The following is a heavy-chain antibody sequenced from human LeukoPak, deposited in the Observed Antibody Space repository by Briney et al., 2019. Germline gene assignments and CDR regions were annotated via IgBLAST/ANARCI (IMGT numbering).Heavy chain of an antibody. CDR2: ISYDGSNK. CDR1: GFTFSSYA. Sequence: GRSLRLSCAASGFTFSSYAMHWVRQAPGKGLEWVAVISYDGSNKYYADSVKGRFTISRDNSKNTLYLQMNSLRAEDTAVYYCARDLGVVMQNWYFDLWGRGTLVTVSS. J-gene: IGHJ2*01. D-gene: IGHD3-3*01. V-gene: IGHV3-30*04. CDR3: ARDLGVVMQNWYFDL.